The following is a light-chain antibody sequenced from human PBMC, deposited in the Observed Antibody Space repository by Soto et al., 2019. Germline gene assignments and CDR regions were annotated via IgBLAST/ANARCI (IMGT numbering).Light chain of an antibody. CDR2: ETS. Sequence: DIQMTQSPSSLSASVGDRVTVTCRASQSITSNLNWYQQKPGKAPKPLIYETSRLQTGVPSRFSGTGSGTDFTLTISSLQPEDFATYYCQQSYTSPLSFGGGTKVEVK. CDR1: QSITSN. J-gene: IGKJ4*01. V-gene: IGKV1-39*01. CDR3: QQSYTSPLS.